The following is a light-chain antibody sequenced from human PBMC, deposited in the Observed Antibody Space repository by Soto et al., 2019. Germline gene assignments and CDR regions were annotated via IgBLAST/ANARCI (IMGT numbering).Light chain of an antibody. J-gene: IGKJ1*01. V-gene: IGKV3-11*01. CDR1: QSVRNY. Sequence: EIVLTQDPATMYLSPGQRDTLSCRASQSVRNYLSWYQQKPGQAPRLLIYDASSRATGIPGRFSGSGSGTDFTLPISSLESEDFAVYYCHQRSNWPWTFGQVTKVEI. CDR2: DAS. CDR3: HQRSNWPWT.